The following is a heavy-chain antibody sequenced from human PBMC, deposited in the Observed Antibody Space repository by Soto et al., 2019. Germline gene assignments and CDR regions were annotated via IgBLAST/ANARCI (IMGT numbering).Heavy chain of an antibody. Sequence: QVQLVQSGPEVKKPGASVKVSCKASGYTFTNYGISWVRQAPGQGPEWMGWISGYNGDTKYEQTLQGRVTLTTDTSTSTAYMELRSLRSDDTAVYYCARGGTSWSAEYYQHWGQGTLVIVSA. CDR3: ARGGTSWSAEYYQH. J-gene: IGHJ1*01. V-gene: IGHV1-18*01. CDR2: ISGYNGDT. CDR1: GYTFTNYG. D-gene: IGHD2-2*01.